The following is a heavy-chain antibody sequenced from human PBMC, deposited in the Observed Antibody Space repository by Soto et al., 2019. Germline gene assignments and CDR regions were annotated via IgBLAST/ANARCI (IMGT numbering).Heavy chain of an antibody. V-gene: IGHV3-30-3*01. J-gene: IGHJ4*02. CDR3: ARDPGGGWYAYFDY. CDR1: GFTFSSYA. Sequence: QVQLVESGGGVVQPGRSLRLSCAASGFTFSSYAMHWVRQAPGKGLEWVAVISYDGSNKYYADSVKGRFTISRDNSKNTLYLQMNSLRAEDTAVYYCARDPGGGWYAYFDYWGQGTLVTVSS. D-gene: IGHD6-19*01. CDR2: ISYDGSNK.